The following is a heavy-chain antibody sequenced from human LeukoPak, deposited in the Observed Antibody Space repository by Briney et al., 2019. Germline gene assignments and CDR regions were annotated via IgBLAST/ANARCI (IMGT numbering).Heavy chain of an antibody. CDR1: GFTFNTYT. CDR2: ISGSSGII. CDR3: ARETSQDYFDS. Sequence: GGSLRLSCAASGFTFNTYTMNWVRQAPGKGLEWVSYISGSSGIIDYADSVRGRFTISRDNAKNTLYVQMNSLRAEDTAVYYCARETSQDYFDSWGQGTLVTVSS. V-gene: IGHV3-48*04. J-gene: IGHJ4*02.